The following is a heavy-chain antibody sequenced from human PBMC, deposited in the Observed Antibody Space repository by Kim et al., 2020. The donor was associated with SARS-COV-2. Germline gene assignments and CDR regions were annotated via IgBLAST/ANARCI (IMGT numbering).Heavy chain of an antibody. Sequence: GGSLRLSCAASGFTFSSYGMHWVRQAPGKGLEWVAVIWYDGSNKYYADSVKGRFTISRDNSKNTLYLQMNSLRAEDTAVYYCARDVSKEVWSGYPDYWGQGTLVTVSS. D-gene: IGHD3-3*01. J-gene: IGHJ4*02. CDR2: IWYDGSNK. CDR1: GFTFSSYG. V-gene: IGHV3-33*01. CDR3: ARDVSKEVWSGYPDY.